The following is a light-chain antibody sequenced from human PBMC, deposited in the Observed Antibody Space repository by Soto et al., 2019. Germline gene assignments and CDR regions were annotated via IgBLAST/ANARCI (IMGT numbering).Light chain of an antibody. CDR1: SSDVGSYSL. Sequence: QSALTQPASVSGSPGQSITISCTGTSSDVGSYSLVSWYQQLPGKAPKLMIYEDIKRPSGVSNRFSGSKSGTTASLTISGLQAEDEADYYCCSYADGTTLVFGGGTKLTAL. CDR2: EDI. CDR3: CSYADGTTLV. V-gene: IGLV2-23*01. J-gene: IGLJ2*01.